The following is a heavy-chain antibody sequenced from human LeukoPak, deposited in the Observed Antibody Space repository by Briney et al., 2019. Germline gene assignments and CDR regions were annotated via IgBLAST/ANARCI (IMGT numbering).Heavy chain of an antibody. J-gene: IGHJ5*02. D-gene: IGHD3-10*01. Sequence: ASVKVSCKASGYTFIDYYLFWVRQAPGQGLEWMGWINPNDGGTNYAQNFQGRVTMTRDTSINTVYMELSGLRFNDTAVYFCARGTYGSGTYRWFDPWGHRTLVTVSS. CDR1: GYTFIDYY. CDR3: ARGTYGSGTYRWFDP. CDR2: INPNDGGT. V-gene: IGHV1-2*02.